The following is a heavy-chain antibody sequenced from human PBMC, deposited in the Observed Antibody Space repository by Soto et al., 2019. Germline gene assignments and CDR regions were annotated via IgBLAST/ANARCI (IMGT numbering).Heavy chain of an antibody. V-gene: IGHV1-2*02. CDR3: ARDFYYYYGMDV. Sequence: SVKVSCKAAGYAFTVYYMHGVGQSPGQGREWMGWINPNSGGTNYAQKFQGRVTMTRDTSISTAYMELSRLRSDDTAVYYCARDFYYYYGMDVWGQGTTVTVSS. J-gene: IGHJ6*02. CDR2: INPNSGGT. CDR1: GYAFTVYY.